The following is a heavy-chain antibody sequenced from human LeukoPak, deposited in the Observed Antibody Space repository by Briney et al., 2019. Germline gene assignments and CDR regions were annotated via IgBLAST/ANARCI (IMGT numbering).Heavy chain of an antibody. D-gene: IGHD3-16*02. CDR1: GHSIINSYY. J-gene: IGHJ4*02. CDR3: ARDYLFTFDY. Sequence: SETLSLTCTVSGHSIINSYYWGWIRQPPGKGLEWIGSIYHTGSTYYNLSLKSRVTISVDTSKNQFSLKLSSVTAADTAVYYCARDYLFTFDYWGQGTLVTVSS. CDR2: IYHTGST. V-gene: IGHV4-38-2*02.